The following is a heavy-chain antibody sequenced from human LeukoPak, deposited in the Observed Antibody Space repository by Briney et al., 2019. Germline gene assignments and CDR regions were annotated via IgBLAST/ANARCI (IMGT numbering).Heavy chain of an antibody. CDR2: ISTSSSYI. V-gene: IGHV3-21*04. CDR3: ARDPTEGFEELLSPPDY. CDR1: GFTFSRNS. D-gene: IGHD3-10*01. J-gene: IGHJ4*02. Sequence: PGGSLRLSCAASGFTFSRNSMTWVRQAPGKGLEWVSSISTSSSYIYYADSVKGRFTISRDNAKNSLYLQMNSLRAEDTALYYCARDPTEGFEELLSPPDYWGQGTLVTVSS.